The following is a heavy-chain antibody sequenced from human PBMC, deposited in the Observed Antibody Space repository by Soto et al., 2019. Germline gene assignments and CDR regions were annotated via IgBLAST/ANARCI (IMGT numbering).Heavy chain of an antibody. CDR2: IYYTGST. D-gene: IGHD4-17*01. CDR1: GGSISGYY. V-gene: IGHV4-59*01. J-gene: IGHJ5*02. Sequence: QVQLQESGPGLVKPSETLSLTCTVSGGSISGYYWSWIRQPPGKGLEWIGYIYYTGSTNYNPSLKSRVTISVDTSKNQFSLKMSSVTAADTAVYYCARDVSTVTTYNWFDPWGQGTLVTVSS. CDR3: ARDVSTVTTYNWFDP.